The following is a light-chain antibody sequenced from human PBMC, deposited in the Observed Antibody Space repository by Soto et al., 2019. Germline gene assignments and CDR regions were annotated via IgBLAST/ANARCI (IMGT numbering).Light chain of an antibody. Sequence: NFMLTQPHSVSESPGKTVTISCTRSSGSIDSNYVQWYQQRPGSSPTAVIYEDTQRPSGVPDRFSGSIDSSSNSASLTISGLKTEDEADYYCQSFDSSSRNWVFGGGTKLTVL. CDR2: EDT. V-gene: IGLV6-57*01. CDR1: SGSIDSNY. CDR3: QSFDSSSRNWV. J-gene: IGLJ3*02.